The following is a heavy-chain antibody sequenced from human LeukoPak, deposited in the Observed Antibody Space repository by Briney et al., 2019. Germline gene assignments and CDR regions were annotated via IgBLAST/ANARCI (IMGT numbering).Heavy chain of an antibody. CDR2: IYYSGST. Sequence: SETLSLTCTVSGGSISSYYWSWIRQPPGKGLEWIGYIYYSGSTNYNPSLKSRVTISVDTSKNQFSLKLSSVTAADTAVYYCAGGTWCSSNSCYGLEGLFDSWGQGTLVTVSS. D-gene: IGHD2-2*01. CDR1: GGSISSYY. J-gene: IGHJ4*02. V-gene: IGHV4-59*08. CDR3: AGGTWCSSNSCYGLEGLFDS.